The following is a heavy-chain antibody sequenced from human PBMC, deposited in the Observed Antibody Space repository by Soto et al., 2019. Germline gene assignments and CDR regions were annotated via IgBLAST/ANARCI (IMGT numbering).Heavy chain of an antibody. J-gene: IGHJ6*02. CDR1: GYTFTNYY. D-gene: IGHD2-21*01. CDR3: AREASKYSGMDV. V-gene: IGHV1-46*01. CDR2: INPSGGST. Sequence: ASVKVSCKASGYTFTNYYMHWVRQALGQGLEWMGVINPSGGSTTYAQKFQGRVTMTRDTSTSTVYMELSSLISEDTTEYYCAREASKYSGMDVWGQGTTVTVSS.